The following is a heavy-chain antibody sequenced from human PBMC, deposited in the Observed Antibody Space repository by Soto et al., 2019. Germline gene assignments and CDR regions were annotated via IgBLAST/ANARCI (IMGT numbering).Heavy chain of an antibody. CDR3: AGRASR. CDR1: GFTFSSSE. J-gene: IGHJ3*01. V-gene: IGHV3-48*03. CDR2: IHPSGQPI. D-gene: IGHD1-26*01. Sequence: GGSLRLSCAASGFTFSSSEMYWVRQAPGKGLEWVSYIHPSGQPIFYADSVKGRFTISRDNAKNSLYLQMSSLRAEDSAVYYCAGRASRWGQGTMVTVSS.